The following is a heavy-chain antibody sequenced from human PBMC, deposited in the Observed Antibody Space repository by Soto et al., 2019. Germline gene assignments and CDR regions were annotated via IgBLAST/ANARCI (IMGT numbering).Heavy chain of an antibody. CDR3: ARGLTIFGVVISYYGMDV. Sequence: GGSLILSCASSGFTFSSYSMHWVRQAPGKGLEWVAVISYDGSNKYYADSVKGRFTISRDNSKNTLYLQMNSLRAEDTAVYYCARGLTIFGVVISYYGMDVWGQGTTVNVS. J-gene: IGHJ6*02. CDR2: ISYDGSNK. D-gene: IGHD3-3*01. V-gene: IGHV3-30-3*01. CDR1: GFTFSSYS.